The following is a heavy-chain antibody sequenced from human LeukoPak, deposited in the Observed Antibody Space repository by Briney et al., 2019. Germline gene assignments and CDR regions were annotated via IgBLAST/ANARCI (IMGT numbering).Heavy chain of an antibody. Sequence: ASVKVSCKASGYTFTGYYMHWVRQPPGQGLEWMGWINPNSGGTNYVQKFQGRVTMTTDTSISTAYMELSRIRYDDTAVYYCARGGRTRVTYGGYYFDYWGEGTLVTVSS. V-gene: IGHV1-2*02. CDR3: ARGGRTRVTYGGYYFDY. D-gene: IGHD4-17*01. J-gene: IGHJ4*02. CDR2: INPNSGGT. CDR1: GYTFTGYY.